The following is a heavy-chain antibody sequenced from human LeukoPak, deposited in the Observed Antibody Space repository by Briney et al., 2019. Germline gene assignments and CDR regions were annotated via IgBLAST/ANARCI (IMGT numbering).Heavy chain of an antibody. CDR3: ATGITMIVVVITERNFDY. D-gene: IGHD3-22*01. CDR1: GFTFSSYA. J-gene: IGHJ4*02. V-gene: IGHV3-23*01. CDR2: ISGSGGST. Sequence: GGSLRLSCAASGFTFSSYAMSWVRQAPGKGLEWVSAISGSGGSTYYADSVKGRFTISRDNSKNTLYLQMNSLRAEDTAVYYCATGITMIVVVITERNFDYWGQGTLVTVSS.